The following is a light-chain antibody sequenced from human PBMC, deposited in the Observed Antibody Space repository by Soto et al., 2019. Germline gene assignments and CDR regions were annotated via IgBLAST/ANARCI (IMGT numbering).Light chain of an antibody. CDR1: SSNIGSNY. CDR2: RNN. CDR3: AAWDDSLSGSWV. Sequence: QYVLTQPPSASGTPGQRVTISCSGSSSNIGSNYVYWYHQLPGTAPKLLIYRNNQRPSGVPDRFSGSKSGTSASLAISGLRSEDEADYYCAAWDDSLSGSWVFGGGTKVTVL. J-gene: IGLJ3*02. V-gene: IGLV1-47*01.